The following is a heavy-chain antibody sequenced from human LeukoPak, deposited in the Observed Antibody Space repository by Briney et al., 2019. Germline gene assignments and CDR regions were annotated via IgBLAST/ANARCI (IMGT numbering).Heavy chain of an antibody. CDR2: ISYDGSNK. CDR1: GFTFSSYG. J-gene: IGHJ4*02. D-gene: IGHD1-1*01. CDR3: ARDSPPTGYTLDY. V-gene: IGHV3-30*03. Sequence: SGGSLRLSCAASGFTFSSYGMHWVRQAPGKGLEWVAVISYDGSNKYYADSVKGRFTISRDNSKNTLYLQMNSLRAEDTAVYYCARDSPPTGYTLDYWGQGTLVTVSS.